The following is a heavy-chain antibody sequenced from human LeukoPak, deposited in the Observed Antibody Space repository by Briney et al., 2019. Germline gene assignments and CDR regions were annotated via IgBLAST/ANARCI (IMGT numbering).Heavy chain of an antibody. J-gene: IGHJ4*02. CDR3: ARRKDFWSGLVNY. V-gene: IGHV4-39*01. CDR1: GASVSSGHYY. Sequence: SETLSLTCTVSGASVSSGHYYWGWIRQPPGKGLEWIGSIYSTGTTYYNPSLKSRVIISIDTSKNQFSLNLSSVTAADTSVYYCARRKDFWSGLVNYWGQGTQVSVSS. CDR2: IYSTGTT. D-gene: IGHD3-3*01.